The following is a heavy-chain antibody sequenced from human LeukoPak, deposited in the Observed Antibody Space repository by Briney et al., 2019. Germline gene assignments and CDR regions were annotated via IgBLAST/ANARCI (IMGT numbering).Heavy chain of an antibody. Sequence: SETLSLTCTVSGGSISSSSYYWGWIRQPPGKGLEWIGSIYYSGSTYYNPSLKSRVTISVDTSKNQFSLKLRSVTAADMAVYYCARVQSRLNWFDPWGQGTLVTVSS. CDR2: IYYSGST. V-gene: IGHV4-39*07. J-gene: IGHJ5*02. CDR1: GGSISSSSYY. CDR3: ARVQSRLNWFDP.